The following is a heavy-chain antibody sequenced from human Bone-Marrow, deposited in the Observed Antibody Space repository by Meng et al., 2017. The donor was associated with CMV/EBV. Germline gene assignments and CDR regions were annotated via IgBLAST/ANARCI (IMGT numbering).Heavy chain of an antibody. J-gene: IGHJ3*02. D-gene: IGHD3-16*02. CDR1: GGSIRSYY. CDR2: IYYSGST. CDR3: AGYIPGPDAFDI. V-gene: IGHV4-59*01. Sequence: SETLSLTCTVSGGSIRSYYWSWIRQPPGKGLEWIGYIYYSGSTNYNPSLKSRVTISVDTSKNQFSLKLSSVTAADTAVYYCAGYIPGPDAFDIWGQGTMVTVSS.